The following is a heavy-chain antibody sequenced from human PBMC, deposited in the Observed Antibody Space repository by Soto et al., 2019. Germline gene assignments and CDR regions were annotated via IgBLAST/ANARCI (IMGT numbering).Heavy chain of an antibody. CDR1: GFTFSGYG. J-gene: IGHJ5*02. Sequence: QVQVVESGGGVVQPGRSLRLSCVASGFTFSGYGMHWVRQAPGKGLEWVAIVSFEGSNRYYADSVKGRFTVSRDNSRNTLSLQMISLTPDDTAVYYCAKGGSSSARYFDTWGQGTLVTVSS. CDR2: VSFEGSNR. CDR3: AKGGSSSARYFDT. D-gene: IGHD6-6*01. V-gene: IGHV3-30*18.